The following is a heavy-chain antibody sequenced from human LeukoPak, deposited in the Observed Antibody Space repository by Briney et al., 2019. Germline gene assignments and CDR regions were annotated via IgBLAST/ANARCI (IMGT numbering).Heavy chain of an antibody. Sequence: SETLSLTCTVSGYSISSGYYWGWIRQPPGKGLEWIGSIYHSGSTYYNPSLKSRVTISVGTSKNQFSLKLSSVTAADTAVYYCAGQRITMVRGVIRGNWFDPWGQGTLVTVSS. CDR3: AGQRITMVRGVIRGNWFDP. CDR1: GYSISSGYY. D-gene: IGHD3-10*01. CDR2: IYHSGST. J-gene: IGHJ5*02. V-gene: IGHV4-38-2*02.